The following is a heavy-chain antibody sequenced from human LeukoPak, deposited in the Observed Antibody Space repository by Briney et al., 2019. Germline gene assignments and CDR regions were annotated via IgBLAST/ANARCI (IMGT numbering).Heavy chain of an antibody. V-gene: IGHV3-30-3*01. CDR3: ARSSSTSSTRFDP. J-gene: IGHJ5*02. Sequence: GGSLRLSCAASGFTFSSYAMHWVRQAPDKGLEWVAVISYDGSNKYYADSVKGRFTISRDNSKNTLYLQMNSLRAEDTAVYYCARSSSTSSTRFDPWGQGTLVTVSS. D-gene: IGHD2-2*01. CDR2: ISYDGSNK. CDR1: GFTFSSYA.